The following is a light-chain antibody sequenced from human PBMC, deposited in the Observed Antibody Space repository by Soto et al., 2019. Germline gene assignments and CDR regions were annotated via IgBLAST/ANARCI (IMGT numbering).Light chain of an antibody. CDR2: EVS. CDR3: GSYTSSSTLL. J-gene: IGLJ7*01. CDR1: SSDVGGYNY. V-gene: IGLV2-14*01. Sequence: QSALTRPASVSGSPGQSITISCTGTSSDVGGYNYVSWYQQHPGKAPKLMIYEVSNRPSGVSNRFSGSKSGNTASLTISGLQAEDEADYYCGSYTSSSTLLFGGGTQLTVL.